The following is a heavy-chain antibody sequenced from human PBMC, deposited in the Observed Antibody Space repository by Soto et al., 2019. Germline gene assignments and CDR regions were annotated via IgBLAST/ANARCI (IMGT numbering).Heavy chain of an antibody. Sequence: ASVKVSCKASGYTFSCYGRSWVRQAPGQPLEWLGWISLYSDGTNYAQKFQGRVSMTTDTSTTTAYMELRSLRSDDTAVYYCARVVPGAEAWFGPWGQGTLVTVSS. D-gene: IGHD2-2*01. CDR2: ISLYSDGT. J-gene: IGHJ5*02. CDR3: ARVVPGAEAWFGP. V-gene: IGHV1-18*01. CDR1: GYTFSCYG.